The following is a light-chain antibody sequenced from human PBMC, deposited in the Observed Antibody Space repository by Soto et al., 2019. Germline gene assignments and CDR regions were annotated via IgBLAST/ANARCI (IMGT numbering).Light chain of an antibody. CDR1: SSDIGTYNY. CDR2: EVS. V-gene: IGLV2-14*01. Sequence: QSALTQPASVSGSPGQSITISCTGTSSDIGTYNYVSWYQQHPGKAPKLMLYEVSNRPSGVSNRFFGSKSGNTASLTISGVQAEDEADLFCNSYTSRSTLYGLGTGTKVTVL. CDR3: NSYTSRSTLYG. J-gene: IGLJ1*01.